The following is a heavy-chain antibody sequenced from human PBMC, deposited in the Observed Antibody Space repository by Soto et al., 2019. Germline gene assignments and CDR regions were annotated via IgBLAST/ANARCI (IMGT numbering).Heavy chain of an antibody. CDR2: IYHSGTT. CDR1: SYSITSGYS. J-gene: IGHJ4*02. D-gene: IGHD3-22*01. CDR3: VRAQNTYHYDSSGYFDY. Sequence: PSETLSLTCPVSSYSITSGYSWGWIRQPPGKGLEWIGSIYHSGTTYYNPSLMSRVTLSVDTSKNPFSLNLNSVTASDTAVYYCVRAQNTYHYDSSGYFDYWGQGTMVTVSS. V-gene: IGHV4-38-2*02.